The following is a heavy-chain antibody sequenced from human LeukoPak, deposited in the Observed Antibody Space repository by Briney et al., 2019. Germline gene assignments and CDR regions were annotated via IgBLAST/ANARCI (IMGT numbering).Heavy chain of an antibody. J-gene: IGHJ6*03. CDR2: IIPIYGIA. CDR1: GGTFSTYA. CDR3: AREATPQTSTLYYYYYYMDV. V-gene: IGHV1-69*01. D-gene: IGHD1/OR15-1a*01. Sequence: GSSVKVSCNASGGTFSTYAISWLRQAPGQGLDRMGGIIPIYGIANYAQKFRGRVTITSDESTSTSYMEVNGLRSEDTAVYYCAREATPQTSTLYYYYYYMDVWGNGTPVTVSS.